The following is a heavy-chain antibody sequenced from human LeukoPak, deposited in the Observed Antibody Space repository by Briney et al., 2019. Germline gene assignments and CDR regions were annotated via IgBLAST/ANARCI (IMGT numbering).Heavy chain of an antibody. CDR2: IYSGGST. J-gene: IGHJ3*02. V-gene: IGHV3-53*01. D-gene: IGHD5-18*01. Sequence: PGGSLRLSCAASGFTVSSNYMSWVRQAPGKGLEWVSVIYSGGSTYYADSVKGRFTISRDNSKNTLYLQMNSLRAEDTAVYYCARVKTAMVEDAFDIWGQGTMVTVSS. CDR3: ARVKTAMVEDAFDI. CDR1: GFTVSSNY.